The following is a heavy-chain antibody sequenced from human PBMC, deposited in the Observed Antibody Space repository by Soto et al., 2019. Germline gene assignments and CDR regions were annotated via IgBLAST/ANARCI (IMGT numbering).Heavy chain of an antibody. J-gene: IGHJ5*02. CDR2: ISYDGSNK. V-gene: IGHV3-30*18. D-gene: IGHD3-10*01. CDR1: GFSFSTYG. CDR3: AKNPTPHYGSNNWFDP. Sequence: GGSLRLSCAASGFSFSTYGMHWVRQAPGKGLERVAVISYDGSNKYYADSVKGRFTISRDNSKNTVYLQMNSLRTEDTAVYYCAKNPTPHYGSNNWFDPWGQGTLVTVSS.